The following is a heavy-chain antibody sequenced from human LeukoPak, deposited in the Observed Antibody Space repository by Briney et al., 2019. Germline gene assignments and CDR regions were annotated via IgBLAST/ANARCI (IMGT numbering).Heavy chain of an antibody. CDR1: GFTFDDYA. Sequence: GGSLRLSCAASGFTFDDYAMHWVRQAPGKGLEWVSGISWNSGSIGYADFVKGRFTISRDNAKNSLYLQMNSLRAEHTALYYCAKDWSAFYLSGFDYWGQGTRLTVSS. V-gene: IGHV3-9*01. CDR3: AKDWSAFYLSGFDY. CDR2: ISWNSGSI. J-gene: IGHJ4*02. D-gene: IGHD3-3*02.